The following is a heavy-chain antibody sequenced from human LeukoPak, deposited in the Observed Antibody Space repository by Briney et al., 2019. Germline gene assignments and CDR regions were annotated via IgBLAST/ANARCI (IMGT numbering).Heavy chain of an antibody. CDR2: IYYSGST. CDR3: ARDGYYDSSGNNWFDP. Sequence: SETLSLTCTVSGGSISGGGYCWSWIRQHPGKGLEWIGYIYYSGSTYYNPSLKSRVTISVDTSKNQFSLKLSSVTAADTAVYYCARDGYYDSSGNNWFDPWGQGTLVTVSS. CDR1: GGSISGGGYC. J-gene: IGHJ5*02. D-gene: IGHD3-22*01. V-gene: IGHV4-31*03.